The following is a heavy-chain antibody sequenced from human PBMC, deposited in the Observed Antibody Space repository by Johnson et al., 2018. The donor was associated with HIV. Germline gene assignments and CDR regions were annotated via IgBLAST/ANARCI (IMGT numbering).Heavy chain of an antibody. D-gene: IGHD1-7*01. J-gene: IGHJ3*02. CDR3: AREDQNWNYDHAFDI. V-gene: IGHV3-30*04. CDR1: GFTFSSYA. CDR2: ISYAGSNK. Sequence: QVQLVESGGGVVQPGRSLRLSCAASGFTFSSYAMHWVRQAPGKGLEWVAVISYAGSNKYYADSVKGRFTISRDNFKNTLYLQMNSLRAEDTAVYYCAREDQNWNYDHAFDIWGQGTMVTVSS.